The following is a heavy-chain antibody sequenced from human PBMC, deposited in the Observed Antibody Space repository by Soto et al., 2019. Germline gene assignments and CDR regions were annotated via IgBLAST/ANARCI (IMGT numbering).Heavy chain of an antibody. CDR1: GFTFSSYS. J-gene: IGHJ6*02. CDR2: ISSSSSTI. V-gene: IGHV3-48*02. Sequence: EVQLVESGGGLVQPGGSLRLSCAASGFTFSSYSRNWVRQAPGKGLEWVSYISSSSSTIYYADSVKGRFTISRDNAKNSLYLQMNSLRDEDTAVYYCATDRGYYYYYGMDVWGQGTTVTVSS. D-gene: IGHD3-10*01. CDR3: ATDRGYYYYYGMDV.